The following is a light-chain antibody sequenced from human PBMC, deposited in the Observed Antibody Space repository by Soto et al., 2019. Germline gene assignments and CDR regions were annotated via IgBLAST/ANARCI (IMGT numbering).Light chain of an antibody. J-gene: IGKJ4*01. CDR2: SAS. CDR1: QPISSW. Sequence: IQMTQSPSSVSASVGDRVTITCRASQPISSWLAWYQQKPGQPPNLLIYSASTLRSGVPSRFSGSESGTLFTLTITNLQPEDFATYYCQQASSFPLTFGGGTKVEL. V-gene: IGKV1-12*01. CDR3: QQASSFPLT.